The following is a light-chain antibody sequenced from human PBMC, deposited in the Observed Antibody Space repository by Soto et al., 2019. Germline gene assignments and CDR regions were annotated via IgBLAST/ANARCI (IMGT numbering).Light chain of an antibody. Sequence: QAVVTQPASVSGSPGQSITISCTGTSSDVGGYNYVSWYQQHPGKAPKLMIYEVSNRPSGVSNRFSGSKSGNTASLTISGLQAEDEADYYCSSYTSSSTVVFGGGTKLT. CDR1: SSDVGGYNY. CDR2: EVS. J-gene: IGLJ2*01. CDR3: SSYTSSSTVV. V-gene: IGLV2-14*01.